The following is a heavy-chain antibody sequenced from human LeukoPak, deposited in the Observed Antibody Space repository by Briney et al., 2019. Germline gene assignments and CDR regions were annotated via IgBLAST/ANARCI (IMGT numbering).Heavy chain of an antibody. D-gene: IGHD2-2*01. Sequence: SETLSLTCTVSGGSISSYYWSWIRQPAGKGLEWIGRIYTSGSTNYNPSLKSRVTMSVDTPKNQFSLKLSSVTAADTAVYYCARLPHCSSTSCYGSYYGMDVWGQGTTVTVSS. CDR2: IYTSGST. CDR3: ARLPHCSSTSCYGSYYGMDV. CDR1: GGSISSYY. J-gene: IGHJ6*02. V-gene: IGHV4-4*07.